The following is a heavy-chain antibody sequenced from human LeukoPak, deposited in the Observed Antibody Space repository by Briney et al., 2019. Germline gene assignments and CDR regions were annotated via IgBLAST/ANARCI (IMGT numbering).Heavy chain of an antibody. CDR3: AKHIYGVVSIQQ. CDR2: IRSKTDGGTT. V-gene: IGHV3-15*01. CDR1: GFTFRDAW. Sequence: GGSLRLSCAASGFTFRDAWMTWVRQGPGKGLEWVGRIRSKTDGGTTDYAVSVQGRFTISRDDSKNTLYLQMSSLKTEDTAVYYCAKHIYGVVSIQQWGQGTLVTVSS. D-gene: IGHD3-3*01. J-gene: IGHJ1*01.